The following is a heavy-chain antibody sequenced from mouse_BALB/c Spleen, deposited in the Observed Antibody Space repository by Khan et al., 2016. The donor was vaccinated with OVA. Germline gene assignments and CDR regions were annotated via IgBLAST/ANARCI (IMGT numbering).Heavy chain of an antibody. CDR1: GFSLSNYG. D-gene: IGHD2-4*01. J-gene: IGHJ3*01. CDR3: ARSYDYDVEVFAY. Sequence: QVQLKESGPGLVAPSQSLSITCTVSGFSLSNYGIHWVRQPPGKGLEWLGVIWTGGITNYNSALMSRLIISKDNSKSQVFLKMNRLQTDDTAIYYCARSYDYDVEVFAYWGQGTLVTVSA. V-gene: IGHV2-9*02. CDR2: IWTGGIT.